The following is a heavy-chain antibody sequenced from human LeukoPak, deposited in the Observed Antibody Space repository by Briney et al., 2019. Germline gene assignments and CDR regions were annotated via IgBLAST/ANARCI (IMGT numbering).Heavy chain of an antibody. V-gene: IGHV3-74*01. Sequence: GGSLRLSCVASGFTFSSYWMHWVRQAPGKGLVWVSRINSDGYSTSCADSVKGRFTISRDNAKNTVYPQMNSLRAEDTAVYYCARDRRGYSGYDPGWFDPWGQGTLVTVSS. CDR3: ARDRRGYSGYDPGWFDP. J-gene: IGHJ5*02. D-gene: IGHD5-12*01. CDR1: GFTFSSYW. CDR2: INSDGYST.